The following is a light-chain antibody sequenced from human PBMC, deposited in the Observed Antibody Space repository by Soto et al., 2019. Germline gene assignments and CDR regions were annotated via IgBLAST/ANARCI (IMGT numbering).Light chain of an antibody. CDR2: GAS. J-gene: IGKJ2*01. Sequence: EIVLTQSPGTLSLSPGERATLSCRASQSVSSSYLAWYQQKPGQAPRLLIYGASSRATGIPDRFSGSGSGTHFTLTISRLEPEDFAAYYCQQYGSSPPYTFGQWTKLEIK. V-gene: IGKV3-20*01. CDR1: QSVSSSY. CDR3: QQYGSSPPYT.